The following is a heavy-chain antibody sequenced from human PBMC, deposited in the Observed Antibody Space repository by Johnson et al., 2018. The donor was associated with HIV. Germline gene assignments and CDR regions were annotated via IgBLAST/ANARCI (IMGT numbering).Heavy chain of an antibody. CDR1: RFTFRIYA. D-gene: IGHD6-19*01. CDR3: AKARSGGPGAFDI. CDR2: ISYDGSNK. J-gene: IGHJ3*02. V-gene: IGHV3-30*18. Sequence: QVQLVESGGGLVQPGGSLRLSCAASRFTFRIYAMTWVRQAPGKGLEWVAVISYDGSNKYYADSVKGRFTISRDNSKNTLYLQMNSLRAEDTAVYCCAKARSGGPGAFDIWGQGTMVTVSS.